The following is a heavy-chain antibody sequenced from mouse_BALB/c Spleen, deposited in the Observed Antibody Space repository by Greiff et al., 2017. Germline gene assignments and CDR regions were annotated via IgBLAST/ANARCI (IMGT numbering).Heavy chain of an antibody. Sequence: EVKLVESGGGLVKPGGSLKLSCAASGFAFSSYDMSWVRQTPEKRLEWVAYISSGGGSTYYPDTVKGRFTISRDNAKNTLYLQMSSLKSEDTAMYYCARHGLTDGYAIDYWGQGTSVTVSS. D-gene: IGHD4-1*01. V-gene: IGHV5-12-1*01. CDR1: GFAFSSYD. J-gene: IGHJ4*01. CDR2: ISSGGGST. CDR3: ARHGLTDGYAIDY.